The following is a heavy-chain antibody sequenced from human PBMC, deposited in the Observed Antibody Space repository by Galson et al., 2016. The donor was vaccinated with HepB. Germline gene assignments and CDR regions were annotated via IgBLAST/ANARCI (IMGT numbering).Heavy chain of an antibody. D-gene: IGHD5-24*01. CDR1: GFTFSSYS. CDR2: IGSSGPV. CDR3: ARDFDGSFPNLDF. Sequence: SLRLSCAASGFTFSSYSTIWVRQTPGKGLEWVSYIGSSGPVYYADSLQGRSTISRDNAKKLLYLQMNSLRDEDTAVYYCARDFDGSFPNLDFWGQGTLVTVSS. V-gene: IGHV3-48*02. J-gene: IGHJ4*02.